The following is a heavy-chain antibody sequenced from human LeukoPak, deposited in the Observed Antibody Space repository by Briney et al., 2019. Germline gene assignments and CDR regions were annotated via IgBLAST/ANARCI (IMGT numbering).Heavy chain of an antibody. J-gene: IGHJ4*02. CDR1: GFTFSSYA. CDR3: AKDQGSGWYSDFDC. V-gene: IGHV3-23*01. Sequence: GGSLRLPCAASGFTFSSYAMSWVRQAPGKGLEWVSGISGSGGSTHYADSVKGRFTISRDNSKNTLYLQMNSLRAEDTAVYYCAKDQGSGWYSDFDCWGQGTLVTVTS. D-gene: IGHD6-19*01. CDR2: ISGSGGST.